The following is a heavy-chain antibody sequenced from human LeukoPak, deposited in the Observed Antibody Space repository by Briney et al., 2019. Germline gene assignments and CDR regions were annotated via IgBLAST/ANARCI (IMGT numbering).Heavy chain of an antibody. CDR1: GFTFSSYA. V-gene: IGHV3-23*01. D-gene: IGHD4-17*01. CDR2: ISGSGGST. J-gene: IGHJ4*02. CDR3: AKDRTPYGDYEGY. Sequence: GGSLKLSCAASGFTFSSYAMSWVRQAPGKGLEWVSAISGSGGSTYYADSVKGRFTISRDNSKNTLYLQMNSLRAEDTAVYYCAKDRTPYGDYEGYWGQGTLVTVSS.